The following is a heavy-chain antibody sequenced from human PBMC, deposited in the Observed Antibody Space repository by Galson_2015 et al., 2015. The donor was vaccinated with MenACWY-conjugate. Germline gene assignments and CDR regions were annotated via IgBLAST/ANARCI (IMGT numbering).Heavy chain of an antibody. D-gene: IGHD5-12*01. CDR1: GFTFSSFS. V-gene: IGHV3-21*01. J-gene: IGHJ5*02. Sequence: SLRLSCAASGFTFSSFSMNWVRQAPGKGLEWVSSISATSATIYYADSVKGRFTISRDNAKNSLYLQMNSLRAEDTAVYYCARTPGSVPPWGRGTLVTVSS. CDR2: ISATSATI. CDR3: ARTPGSVPP.